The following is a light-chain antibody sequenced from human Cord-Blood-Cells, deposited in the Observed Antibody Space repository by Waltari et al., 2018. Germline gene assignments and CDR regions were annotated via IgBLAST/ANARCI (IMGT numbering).Light chain of an antibody. Sequence: EIVLTQSPGTLSLSPGERATLSCRASQSVSSSYLAWYQQKPGQAPRLLIYGASSRATGTPDRFSGSGSGTDVTLTISRLGPEDLAVYYCQQYGSSPLTFGGGTKVEIK. CDR1: QSVSSSY. CDR2: GAS. J-gene: IGKJ4*01. CDR3: QQYGSSPLT. V-gene: IGKV3-20*01.